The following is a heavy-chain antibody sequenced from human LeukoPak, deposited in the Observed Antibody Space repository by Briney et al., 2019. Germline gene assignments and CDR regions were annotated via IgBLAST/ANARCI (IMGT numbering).Heavy chain of an antibody. D-gene: IGHD2-21*02. CDR3: ARRIVVVTAIWGVGNNWFDP. J-gene: IGHJ5*02. V-gene: IGHV4-39*01. CDR2: IYYSGST. CDR1: GGSISSYY. Sequence: PSETLSLTCTVSGGSISSYYWSWIRQPPGKGLEWIGSIYYSGSTYYNPSLRSRVTISVDTSKNQFSLKLSSVTAADTAVYYCARRIVVVTAIWGVGNNWFDPWGQGTLVTVSS.